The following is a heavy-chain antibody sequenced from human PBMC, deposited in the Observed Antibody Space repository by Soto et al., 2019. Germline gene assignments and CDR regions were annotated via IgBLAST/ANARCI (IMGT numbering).Heavy chain of an antibody. V-gene: IGHV3-30*18. Sequence: PGGSLRLSCAASGFTFSSYGMHWVRQAPGKGLEWVAVISYDGSNKYYADSVKGRFTISGDNSKNTLYLQMNSPRAEDTAVYYCAKDLIVGAAYYYYGMDVWGQGTTVTVSS. CDR3: AKDLIVGAAYYYYGMDV. CDR2: ISYDGSNK. CDR1: GFTFSSYG. J-gene: IGHJ6*02. D-gene: IGHD1-26*01.